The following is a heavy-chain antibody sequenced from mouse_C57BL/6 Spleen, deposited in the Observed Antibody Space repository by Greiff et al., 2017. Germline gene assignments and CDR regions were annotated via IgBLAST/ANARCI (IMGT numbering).Heavy chain of an antibody. Sequence: EVMLVESGGDLVKPGGSLKLSCAASGFTFSSYGMSWVRQTPDKRLEWVATISSGGSYTYYPDSVKGRFTISRDNAKNTLYLQMSSLKSEDTAMYYCARGSSYEYFDVWGTGTTVTVSS. D-gene: IGHD1-1*01. J-gene: IGHJ1*03. CDR1: GFTFSSYG. CDR2: ISSGGSYT. V-gene: IGHV5-6*01. CDR3: ARGSSYEYFDV.